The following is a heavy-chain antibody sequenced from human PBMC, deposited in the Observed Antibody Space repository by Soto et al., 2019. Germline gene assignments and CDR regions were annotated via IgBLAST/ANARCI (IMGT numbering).Heavy chain of an antibody. CDR2: IYYSGST. CDR3: ARRIPHSSSPGYYYYGMDV. V-gene: IGHV4-31*03. D-gene: IGHD2-2*01. CDR1: GGSISSGGYY. J-gene: IGHJ6*02. Sequence: PSETLCLTCPVAGGSISSGGYYWSWIRQHPGKGLEWIGYIYYSGSTYYNPSLKSRVTISVDTSKNQFSLKLSSVTAADTAVYYCARRIPHSSSPGYYYYGMDVWGQGTTVTVS.